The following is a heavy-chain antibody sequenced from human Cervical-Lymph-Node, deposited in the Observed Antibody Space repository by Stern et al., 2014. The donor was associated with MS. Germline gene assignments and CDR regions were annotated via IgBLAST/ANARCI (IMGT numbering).Heavy chain of an antibody. CDR1: GYKFSTDW. J-gene: IGHJ6*02. Sequence: EVQLEESGTEVKKPGESLKISCKGSGYKFSTDWIAWVRQMSGKGLECMGIIYPGDSDVIYNPSFRGQVTISADKSTNTAYLQWSSLKPSDTAIYYCARQPGTTLRHYFDGMDVWGQGTSVTVSS. V-gene: IGHV5-51*01. CDR3: ARQPGTTLRHYFDGMDV. CDR2: IYPGDSDV. D-gene: IGHD1-1*01.